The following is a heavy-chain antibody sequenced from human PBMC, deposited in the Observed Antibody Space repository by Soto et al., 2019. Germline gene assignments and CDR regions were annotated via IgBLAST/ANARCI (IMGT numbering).Heavy chain of an antibody. D-gene: IGHD5-12*01. Sequence: SETLSLTCAVSAGSISSSNWWTWVRQSPGKGLEWIGSIYYSGSTYYNPSLKSRVTISVDTSKNQFSLKLTSVTAADTAVYYCARGFPTMVTVDYWGQGTLVTVSS. J-gene: IGHJ4*02. CDR1: AGSISSSNW. CDR2: IYYSGST. CDR3: ARGFPTMVTVDY. V-gene: IGHV4-39*01.